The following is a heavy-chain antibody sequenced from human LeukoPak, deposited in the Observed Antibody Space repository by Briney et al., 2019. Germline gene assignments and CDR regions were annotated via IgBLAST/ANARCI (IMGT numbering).Heavy chain of an antibody. Sequence: GGSLRLSCAASGFTFSNAWMSWVRQAPGKGLEWVSAISGSGGSTYYADSVKGRFTISRDNSKNTLYLQVNSLRAEDTAVYYCAKERQDGYNYFDYWGQGTLVTVSS. CDR1: GFTFSNAW. V-gene: IGHV3-23*01. CDR3: AKERQDGYNYFDY. J-gene: IGHJ4*02. CDR2: ISGSGGST. D-gene: IGHD5-24*01.